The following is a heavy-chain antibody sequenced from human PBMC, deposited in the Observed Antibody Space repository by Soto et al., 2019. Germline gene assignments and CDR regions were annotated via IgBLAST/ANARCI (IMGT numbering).Heavy chain of an antibody. CDR1: GGTFSSYA. Sequence: GASVKVSCKASGGTFSSYAISWVRQAPGQGLEWMGGIIPIFGTANYAQKFQGRVTITADESTSTAYMELSSLRSEDTAVYYCARDRCSSTSCYSLYYYYYYGMDVWGQGTTVTVSS. D-gene: IGHD2-2*02. J-gene: IGHJ6*02. CDR2: IIPIFGTA. V-gene: IGHV1-69*13. CDR3: ARDRCSSTSCYSLYYYYYYGMDV.